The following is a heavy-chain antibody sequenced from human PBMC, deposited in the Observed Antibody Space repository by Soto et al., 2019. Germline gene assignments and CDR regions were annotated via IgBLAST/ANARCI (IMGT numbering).Heavy chain of an antibody. CDR1: GGTFSSYA. V-gene: IGHV1-69*13. CDR3: AREATIFGVAIYGMDV. D-gene: IGHD3-3*01. J-gene: IGHJ6*02. CDR2: IIPIFGTA. Sequence: ASVKVSCKASGGTFSSYAISWVRQAPGQGLEWMGGIIPIFGTANYAQKFQGRVTTTADESTSTAYMELSSLRSEDTAVYYCAREATIFGVAIYGMDVWGQGTTVTVSS.